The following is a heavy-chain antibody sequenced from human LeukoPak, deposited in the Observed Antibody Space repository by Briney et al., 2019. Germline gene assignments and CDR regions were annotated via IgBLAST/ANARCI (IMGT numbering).Heavy chain of an antibody. CDR3: ARARKGYYFDY. CDR2: ICSGGST. Sequence: GGSLRLSCAASGFTVSSNYMSWVRQAPGKGLEWVSVICSGGSTYHADSVKGRFTISRDNSKNTLYLQMNSLRAEDTAVYYCARARKGYYFDYWGQGTLVTVSS. J-gene: IGHJ4*02. V-gene: IGHV3-53*01. D-gene: IGHD1-14*01. CDR1: GFTVSSNY.